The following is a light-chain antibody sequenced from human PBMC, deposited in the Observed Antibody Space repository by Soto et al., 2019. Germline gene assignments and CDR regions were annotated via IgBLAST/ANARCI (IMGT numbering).Light chain of an antibody. CDR2: AAS. CDR1: QGISSY. CDR3: QQYYSTPWT. J-gene: IGKJ1*01. V-gene: IGKV1-27*01. Sequence: DIQLTQSPSFLSASVGDRVTITCRASQGISSYLAWYQQKPGKAPKLLIYAASTLQAGVPSRFSGSGSGTDFTLTISSLQAEDVAVYYCQQYYSTPWTFGQGTKVDIK.